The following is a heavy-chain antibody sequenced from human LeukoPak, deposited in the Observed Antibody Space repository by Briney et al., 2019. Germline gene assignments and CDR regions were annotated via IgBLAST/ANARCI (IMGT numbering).Heavy chain of an antibody. D-gene: IGHD1-20*01. CDR3: ARGLGLTGTTRGYLDY. CDR2: INPNSGAT. Sequence: GASVKVSCKASGYTFTAHYMHRVRQAPGQGLEWMGWINPNSGATEYTQKFQGRVTMTRHTSSSTPYMELSRLTSDDTAVYYCARGLGLTGTTRGYLDYWGQGTLVTVSS. J-gene: IGHJ4*02. V-gene: IGHV1-2*02. CDR1: GYTFTAHY.